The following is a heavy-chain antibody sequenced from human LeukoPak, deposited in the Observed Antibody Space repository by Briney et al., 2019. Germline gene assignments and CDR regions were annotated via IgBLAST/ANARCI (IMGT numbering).Heavy chain of an antibody. V-gene: IGHV4-30-2*01. D-gene: IGHD5-24*01. CDR3: ARTRSDGYNYFYYYYMDV. CDR2: IYHSGTT. CDR1: GGSISSGGTY. Sequence: PSQTLSLTCSVSGGSISSGGTYWSWTRQPPGMGLEWIGYIYHSGTTLYNPSLKSRVTMSIDRSKKQVSLKLSSVTAADTAVYYCARTRSDGYNYFYYYYMDVWGTGTTVTVSS. J-gene: IGHJ6*03.